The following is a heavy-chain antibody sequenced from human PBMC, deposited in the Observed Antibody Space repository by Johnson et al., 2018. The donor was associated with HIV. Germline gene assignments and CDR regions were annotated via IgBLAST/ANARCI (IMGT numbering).Heavy chain of an antibody. CDR3: ARDLYPFGPVQAFDI. Sequence: VQLVESGGGLVKPGGSLRLSCAASGFSFTDAWMNWVRQAPGKGLEWVSSISGGSTYYADSRKGRFTISRDNSKNTLYLQMNSLRAEDSALYFCARDLYPFGPVQAFDIWGQGTMVTVSS. CDR1: GFSFTDAW. J-gene: IGHJ3*02. D-gene: IGHD3-10*01. V-gene: IGHV3-38-3*01. CDR2: ISGGST.